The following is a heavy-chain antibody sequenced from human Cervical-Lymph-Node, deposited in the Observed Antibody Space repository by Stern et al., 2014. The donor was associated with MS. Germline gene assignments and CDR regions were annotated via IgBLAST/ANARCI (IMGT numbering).Heavy chain of an antibody. V-gene: IGHV1-69*01. CDR1: GGTFSNSA. Sequence: QVQLVQSGAEVKKPGSSVKVSCRTSGGTFSNSAFSWIRQAPGQGLEWMWAIIPIFGTATYAQRFQGRVTISAHESTNTAYMELSSLRSEDTAVYYCATSAGFYAAMDVWGPGTTVAVSS. CDR2: IIPIFGTA. D-gene: IGHD2/OR15-2a*01. CDR3: ATSAGFYAAMDV. J-gene: IGHJ6*02.